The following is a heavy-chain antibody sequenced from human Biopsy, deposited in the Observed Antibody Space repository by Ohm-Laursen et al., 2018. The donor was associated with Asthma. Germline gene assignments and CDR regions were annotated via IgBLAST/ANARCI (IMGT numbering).Heavy chain of an antibody. CDR1: GFSFSSYS. Sequence: SLRLSCAATGFSFSSYSINWVRQAPGKGLEWLSYITSGSSTIYYADSVKGRFTISRDNSKNTLYLQMNSLGAEDTAVYYCARDKPSHIDYYYGMDVWGQGATVTVSS. CDR2: ITSGSSTI. J-gene: IGHJ6*02. CDR3: ARDKPSHIDYYYGMDV. V-gene: IGHV3-48*01.